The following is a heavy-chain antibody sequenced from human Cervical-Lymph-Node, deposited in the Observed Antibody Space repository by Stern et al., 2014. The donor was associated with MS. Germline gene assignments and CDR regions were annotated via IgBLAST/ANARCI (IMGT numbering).Heavy chain of an antibody. CDR2: IIPMFETA. CDR1: GGTFSRDA. Sequence: VQLVQSGAEVKKPASSVKVSCKASGGTFSRDAISWVRQAPGQGLEWMGMIIPMFETAKYAQKFQGRVTITADESATTSYMELISLRSDDTAMYYCARDIALTTKYYFDSWGQGTLVTVSS. CDR3: ARDIALTTKYYFDS. D-gene: IGHD4-11*01. V-gene: IGHV1-69*15. J-gene: IGHJ4*02.